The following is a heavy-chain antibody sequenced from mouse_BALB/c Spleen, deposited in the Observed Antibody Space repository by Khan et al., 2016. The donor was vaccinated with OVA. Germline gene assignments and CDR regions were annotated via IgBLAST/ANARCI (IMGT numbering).Heavy chain of an antibody. V-gene: IGHV1-63*02. D-gene: IGHD3-1*01. CDR2: IYPTGYYT. J-gene: IGHJ1*01. Sequence: QVQLQQSGNELIRPGTSVKMSCTASGYTFTNYWLGWVKQRPVHGLEWIGDIYPTGYYTNYNEKFKDKAPLTVDTSSNTAYMQLSSLTSEDSAVYFCTRWATWFFDGWGAGTTVTVSS. CDR3: TRWATWFFDG. CDR1: GYTFTNYW.